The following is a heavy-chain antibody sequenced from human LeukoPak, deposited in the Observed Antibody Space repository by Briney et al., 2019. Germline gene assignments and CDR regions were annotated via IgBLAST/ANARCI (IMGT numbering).Heavy chain of an antibody. D-gene: IGHD2-15*01. Sequence: PGGSLRLSCAASGFTFSSYAMSWVRQAPGKGLEWVSVISGSGGRTYHADSVKGRFTISRDNSKNTLYLQMNSLRAEDTAVYYCASFRSLRWYSLPWGQGTLVTVSS. V-gene: IGHV3-23*01. CDR1: GFTFSSYA. J-gene: IGHJ5*02. CDR3: ASFRSLRWYSLP. CDR2: ISGSGGRT.